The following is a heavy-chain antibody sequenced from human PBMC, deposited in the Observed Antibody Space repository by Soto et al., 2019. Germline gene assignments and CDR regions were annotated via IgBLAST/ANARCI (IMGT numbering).Heavy chain of an antibody. D-gene: IGHD2-2*01. CDR3: ARKGSTSCFDY. Sequence: ASETLSLTCIVSGGSVSIYYWSWVRLAPGKGMVCIVYIYNSASNNNNPSLKSRVTTSVDTSKKQFSLKLSSVTASDTAVYHCARKGSTSCFDYWGQGTLVTVSS. J-gene: IGHJ4*02. CDR2: IYNSASN. CDR1: GGSVSIYY. V-gene: IGHV4-59*02.